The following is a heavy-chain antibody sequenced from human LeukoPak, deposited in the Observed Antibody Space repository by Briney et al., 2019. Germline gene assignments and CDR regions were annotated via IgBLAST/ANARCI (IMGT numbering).Heavy chain of an antibody. V-gene: IGHV3-11*01. CDR1: GFTFSDYY. J-gene: IGHJ3*02. D-gene: IGHD3-22*01. CDR2: ISSSGSTI. Sequence: GGSLRLSCAASGFTFSDYYMSWIRQAPGKGLEWVSYISSSGSTIYYADSVKGRFTISRDNAKNSLYLQMNSLRAEDTAVYYCARADDSSGYLEAFDIWGQGTMVTVSS. CDR3: ARADDSSGYLEAFDI.